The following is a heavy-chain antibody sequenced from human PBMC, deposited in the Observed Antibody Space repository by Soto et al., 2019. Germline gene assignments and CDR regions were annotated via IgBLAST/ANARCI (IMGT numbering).Heavy chain of an antibody. V-gene: IGHV3-30*18. J-gene: IGHJ4*02. D-gene: IGHD1-26*01. Sequence: GGSLRLSCAASGFTFSSYGMHWVRQAPGKGLEWVAVISYDGSNKYYADSVKGRFTISRDNSKNTLYLQMNSLRAEDTAVYYCAKVLTSGSYRPRVDFDYWGQGTLVTVSS. CDR3: AKVLTSGSYRPRVDFDY. CDR2: ISYDGSNK. CDR1: GFTFSSYG.